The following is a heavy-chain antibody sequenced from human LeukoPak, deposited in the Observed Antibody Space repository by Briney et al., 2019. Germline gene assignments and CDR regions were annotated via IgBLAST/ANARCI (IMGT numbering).Heavy chain of an antibody. CDR2: IYTSGST. J-gene: IGHJ6*03. V-gene: IGHV4-4*07. CDR1: GGSISSYY. CDR3: ARGVVPAAMGAEFYYMDV. D-gene: IGHD2-2*01. Sequence: SETLSLTCTVSGGSISSYYWSWIRQPAGKGLEWIGRIYTSGSTNYNPSLKSRVTMSVDTSKNQFSLKLSSVTAADTAVYYCARGVVPAAMGAEFYYMDVWGKGTTVTVSS.